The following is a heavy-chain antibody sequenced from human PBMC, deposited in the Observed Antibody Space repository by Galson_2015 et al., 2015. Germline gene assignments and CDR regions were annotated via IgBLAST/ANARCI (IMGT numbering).Heavy chain of an antibody. J-gene: IGHJ4*02. CDR2: IWYDGSNK. D-gene: IGHD3-3*01. CDR3: ARGGLITIFGVADFDY. CDR1: GFTFSSYG. V-gene: IGHV3-33*01. Sequence: SLRLSCAASGFTFSSYGMHWVRQAPGKGLEWVAVIWYDGSNKYYADSVKGRFTISRDNSKNTLYLHMNSLRAEDTAVYYCARGGLITIFGVADFDYWGQGTLVTVSS.